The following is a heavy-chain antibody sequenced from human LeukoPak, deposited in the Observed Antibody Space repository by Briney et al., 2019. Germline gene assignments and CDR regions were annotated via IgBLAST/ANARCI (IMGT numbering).Heavy chain of an antibody. CDR1: GFTFSSYS. V-gene: IGHV3-21*01. J-gene: IGHJ6*02. CDR2: ISSSSSYI. D-gene: IGHD2-8*01. CDR3: ARTNRFLLMDV. Sequence: PGGSLRLSCAASGFTFSSYSMNWVRQAPGKGLEWVSSISSSSSYIYYADSVKGRFTISRDNSKNTLYLQMNSLRAEDTAVYYCARTNRFLLMDVWGQGTTVTVSS.